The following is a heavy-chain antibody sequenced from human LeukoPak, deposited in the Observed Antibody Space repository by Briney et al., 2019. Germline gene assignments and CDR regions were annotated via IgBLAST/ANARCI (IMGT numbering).Heavy chain of an antibody. CDR3: ARHLGGNPDFDY. V-gene: IGHV4-34*01. D-gene: IGHD3-3*02. CDR2: INHSGST. J-gene: IGHJ4*02. CDR1: GVSFSGYY. Sequence: SETLSLTRAVYGVSFSGYYWSWIRQPPGKGLEWIGEINHSGSTNYNPSLKSRVTISVDTSKNQFSLKLSSVTAADTAVYYCARHLGGNPDFDYWGQGTLVTVSS.